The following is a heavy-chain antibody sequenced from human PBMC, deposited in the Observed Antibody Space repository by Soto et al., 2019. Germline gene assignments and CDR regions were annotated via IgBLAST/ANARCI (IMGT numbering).Heavy chain of an antibody. CDR2: INSDGSST. CDR1: GFTFSSYW. D-gene: IGHD1-1*01. Sequence: GGSLRLSXAVSGFTFSSYWMHWVRQAPGKGLVWVSRINSDGSSTSYADSVKGRFTISRDNAKNTLYLQMISLRAEDTAVYYCTRDPPGTGIDYWGHGTLVTVSS. CDR3: TRDPPGTGIDY. V-gene: IGHV3-74*01. J-gene: IGHJ4*03.